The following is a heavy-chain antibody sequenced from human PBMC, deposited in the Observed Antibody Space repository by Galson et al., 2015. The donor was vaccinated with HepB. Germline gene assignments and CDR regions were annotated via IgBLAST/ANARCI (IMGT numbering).Heavy chain of an antibody. CDR1: GDSVSSNYAV. Sequence: CAISGDSVSSNYAVWNWIRQSPSRGLEWLGRTYYRSKWIYDYAESVKSRFTITPDTSKNLVSLQLHSVIPEDAAVYYCAYGVDVWGQGTTVTVSS. CDR2: TYYRSKWIY. CDR3: AYGVDV. J-gene: IGHJ6*02. V-gene: IGHV6-1*01.